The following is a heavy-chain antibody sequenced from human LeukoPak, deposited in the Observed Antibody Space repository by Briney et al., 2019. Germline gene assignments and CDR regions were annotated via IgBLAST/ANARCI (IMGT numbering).Heavy chain of an antibody. J-gene: IGHJ4*02. D-gene: IGHD6-13*01. CDR1: GYTLTELS. CDR3: ATSPSGGAAAGNGFLGVGY. V-gene: IGHV1-24*01. Sequence: ASVKVSCKVSGYTLTELSMHWVRQAPGKGLEWMGGFDPEDGETIYAQKFQGRVTMTEDTSTDTAYMELSSLRSEDTAVYYCATSPSGGAAAGNGFLGVGYWGQGTLVTVSS. CDR2: FDPEDGET.